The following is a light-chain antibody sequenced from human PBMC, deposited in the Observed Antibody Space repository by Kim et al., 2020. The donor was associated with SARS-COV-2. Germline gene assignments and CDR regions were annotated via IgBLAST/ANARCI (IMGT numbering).Light chain of an antibody. V-gene: IGKV1-5*03. CDR3: QHYSRFPYT. CDR1: QTISTL. Sequence: SRGDRVTITRRASQTISTLLAWYQQKPGNAPNLLIYLASTLESGVLSRFIGSGSGTEFTLTIDSLQPDDFATYYCQHYSRFPYTFGQGTKLEI. J-gene: IGKJ2*01. CDR2: LAS.